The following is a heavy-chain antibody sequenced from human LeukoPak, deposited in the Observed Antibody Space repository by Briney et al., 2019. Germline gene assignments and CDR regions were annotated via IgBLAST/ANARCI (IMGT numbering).Heavy chain of an antibody. CDR3: ARVTAMVPYGMDV. Sequence: ASVKVSCKASGYTFSGHYLHWVRQAPGQGLEWMGRINPNTGVTQYTENFQGRVTMTRDTSISTAYMELSRLRSDDTAVYYCARVTAMVPYGMDVWGQGTTVTVSS. D-gene: IGHD5-18*01. J-gene: IGHJ6*02. V-gene: IGHV1-2*06. CDR1: GYTFSGHY. CDR2: INPNTGVT.